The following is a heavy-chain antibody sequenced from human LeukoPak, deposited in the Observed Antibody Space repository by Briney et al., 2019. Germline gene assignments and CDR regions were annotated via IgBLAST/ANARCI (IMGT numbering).Heavy chain of an antibody. CDR1: GFSVSSNC. J-gene: IGHJ4*02. Sequence: PGGSLRLSCVVSGFSVSSNCMTWVRQPPGKGLEWIGEMYLSGTTHSNPSVKSRVTISIDKSKNQFFLNLSSVTAADTAVYYCAGLVGRYSSGLYYYYFDYWGQGTLVTVSS. D-gene: IGHD3-22*01. V-gene: IGHV4-4*02. CDR2: MYLSGTT. CDR3: AGLVGRYSSGLYYYYFDY.